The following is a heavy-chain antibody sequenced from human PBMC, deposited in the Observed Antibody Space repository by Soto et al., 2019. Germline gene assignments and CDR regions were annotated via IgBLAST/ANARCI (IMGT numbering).Heavy chain of an antibody. V-gene: IGHV3-49*03. Sequence: SLRLPCTASGFTIGDHARSWFRQAPGKGLEWVGFIRSKAYGGTTEYAASVKGRFTISRDDSKSIAYLQMNSLKTEDTAVYYCTTFELFHAFDIWGQGTMVTVSS. CDR1: GFTIGDHA. D-gene: IGHD3-10*01. CDR3: TTFELFHAFDI. CDR2: IRSKAYGGTT. J-gene: IGHJ3*02.